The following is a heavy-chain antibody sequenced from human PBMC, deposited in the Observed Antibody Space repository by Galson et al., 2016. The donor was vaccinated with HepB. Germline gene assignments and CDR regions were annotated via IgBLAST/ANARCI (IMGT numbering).Heavy chain of an antibody. Sequence: SLRLSCAASGFTSSRYGMHWVRQAPGKGLEWLAAISYHGSDKYYADSVKGRVTISRDNSNNTLYLQMTSLSPEDTAVYYCARDWSYYYYYGMDVWGQGTTVTVSS. D-gene: IGHD3-3*01. CDR2: ISYHGSDK. CDR1: GFTSSRYG. V-gene: IGHV3-30*19. J-gene: IGHJ6*02. CDR3: ARDWSYYYYYGMDV.